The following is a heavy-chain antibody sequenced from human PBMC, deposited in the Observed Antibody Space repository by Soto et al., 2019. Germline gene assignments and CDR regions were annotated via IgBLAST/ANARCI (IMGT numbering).Heavy chain of an antibody. CDR2: ISSSSSYI. J-gene: IGHJ5*02. CDR1: GFTFSSYS. Sequence: EVQLVESGGGLVKPGGSMRLSCAASGFTFSSYSMNWVRQAPGKGLEWVSSISSSSSYIYYADSVKGRFTISRDNAKNSLYLQMNSLRAEDTAVYYCARGSASYWFDPWGQGTLVTVSS. D-gene: IGHD2-2*01. V-gene: IGHV3-21*01. CDR3: ARGSASYWFDP.